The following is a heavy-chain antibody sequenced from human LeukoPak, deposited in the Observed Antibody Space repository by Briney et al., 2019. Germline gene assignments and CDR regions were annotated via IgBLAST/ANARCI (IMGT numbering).Heavy chain of an antibody. CDR1: GFTFTSSA. D-gene: IGHD3-3*01. Sequence: GASVKVSCKASGFTFTSSAMQWVRQARGQRLEWIGWIVVGSGNTNYAQKFQERVTITRDMSTSTAYMELSSLRSEDTAVYYCAASEERSYYDFRSGYNYYYGMDVWGQGTTVTVSS. V-gene: IGHV1-58*02. CDR2: IVVGSGNT. J-gene: IGHJ6*02. CDR3: AASEERSYYDFRSGYNYYYGMDV.